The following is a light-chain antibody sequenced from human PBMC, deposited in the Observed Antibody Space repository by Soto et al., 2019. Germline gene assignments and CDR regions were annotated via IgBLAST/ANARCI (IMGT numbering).Light chain of an antibody. CDR1: QSISSN. V-gene: IGKV3-15*01. CDR3: QQYNKWPIT. Sequence: EIVMTQSPATLSVSPGDRATLSCRASQSISSNLAWYQQKPGQAPRLLIYGASTRATGIPARFSGSGSGTDFTLTISSLQSEDFAIYYCQQYNKWPITFGHGARLAI. CDR2: GAS. J-gene: IGKJ5*01.